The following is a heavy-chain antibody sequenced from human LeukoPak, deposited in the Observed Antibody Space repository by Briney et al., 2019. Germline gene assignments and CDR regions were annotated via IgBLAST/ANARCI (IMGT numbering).Heavy chain of an antibody. CDR2: IIPILGIA. J-gene: IGHJ3*02. Sequence: SVTVSCQASGGTFSNYVISWVRQAPGRGGEGVGRIIPILGIANYAQKFQGRGTITADKSTSTAYMELSSLRSEDTAVYYCARGWDIVVVVAATHDAFDIWGQGTMVTVSS. CDR3: ARGWDIVVVVAATHDAFDI. CDR1: GGTFSNYV. D-gene: IGHD2-15*01. V-gene: IGHV1-69*04.